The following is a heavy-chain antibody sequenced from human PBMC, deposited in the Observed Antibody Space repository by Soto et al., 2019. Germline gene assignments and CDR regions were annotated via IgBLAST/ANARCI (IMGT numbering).Heavy chain of an antibody. CDR2: LYWDDTR. J-gene: IGHJ6*04. V-gene: IGHV2-5*02. CDR1: GFSLYTGGVG. Sequence: QITLKESSPTLVKPTQTLTLNCSFSGFSLYTGGVGVGWIRQPPGKALEWLALLYWDDTRRYNPSLKNTLTIAKDTSENQVVLTVTDMGPVDTGTYFCAHYTTDTYFDVWGKGATVTVSS. D-gene: IGHD1-1*01. CDR3: AHYTTDTYFDV.